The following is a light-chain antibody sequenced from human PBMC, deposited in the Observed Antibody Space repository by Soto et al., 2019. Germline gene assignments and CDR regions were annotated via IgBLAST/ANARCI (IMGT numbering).Light chain of an antibody. CDR1: QSVSSSY. CDR2: GAS. J-gene: IGKJ3*01. CDR3: QQYGSSPVT. V-gene: IGKV3-20*01. Sequence: EIVLTQSPGTLSLSPGERATLSCRASQSVSSSYLAWYQQKPGQAPRLLIYGASSRATGIPDRFSGSGSGTDCTLTISRLEPEDFVVYYCQQYGSSPVTFGPGTKVDIK.